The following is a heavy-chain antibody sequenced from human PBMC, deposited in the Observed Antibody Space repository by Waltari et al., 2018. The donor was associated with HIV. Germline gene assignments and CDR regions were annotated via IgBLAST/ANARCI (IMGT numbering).Heavy chain of an antibody. CDR1: GYTFTGYY. J-gene: IGHJ5*02. CDR3: ARPLPYCSTSSCPYFDP. V-gene: IGHV1-2*02. Sequence: QVQLVQSGAEVKKPGASVKVSCKASGYTFTGYYMHWVQQAPGQGLEWMGWINPNSGATNYAQKFQGRVTMTRDTSISTAYMELNSLRSHDTAVYYCARPLPYCSTSSCPYFDPWGQGTLVTVSS. D-gene: IGHD2-2*01. CDR2: INPNSGAT.